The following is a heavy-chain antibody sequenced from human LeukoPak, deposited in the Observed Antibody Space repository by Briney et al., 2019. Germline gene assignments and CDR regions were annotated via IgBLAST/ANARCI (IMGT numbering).Heavy chain of an antibody. CDR3: ARFIAAPYYFDY. Sequence: TGGSLRLSCAASGFTFSSYSMNWVRQAPGKGLEWVSFISSSRSYIYYADSVKGRFTISRDNAKNSLYLQMNSLRAEDTAVYYCARFIAAPYYFDYWGRGTLVTVSS. V-gene: IGHV3-21*01. D-gene: IGHD6-13*01. CDR1: GFTFSSYS. J-gene: IGHJ4*02. CDR2: ISSSRSYI.